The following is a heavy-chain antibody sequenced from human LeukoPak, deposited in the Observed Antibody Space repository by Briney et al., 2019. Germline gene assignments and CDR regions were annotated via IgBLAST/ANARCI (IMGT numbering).Heavy chain of an antibody. CDR2: INPNSGGT. J-gene: IGHJ3*02. CDR1: GYTFTGYY. D-gene: IGHD3-16*01. Sequence: ASVKVSCKASGYTFTGYYMHWVRQAPGQGLGWMGRINPNSGGTNYAQKFQGRVTMTRDTSISTAYMELSRLRSDDTAVYYCARVAGPIGKAKGAAFDIWGQGTMVTVSS. V-gene: IGHV1-2*06. CDR3: ARVAGPIGKAKGAAFDI.